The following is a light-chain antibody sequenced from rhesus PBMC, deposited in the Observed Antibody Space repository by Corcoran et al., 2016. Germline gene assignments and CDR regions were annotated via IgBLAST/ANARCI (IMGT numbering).Light chain of an antibody. J-gene: IGKJ2*01. Sequence: DIQMTQSPSSLSASVGDTVTITCRASQGISRYLNWFQQKPGTAPRLIIYDKSNLESGVPSRFSGSGSGTDFTLTSSSLQPEDFATYYCLQHKNYPYIFGRGTKVDIK. CDR3: LQHKNYPYI. CDR2: DKS. CDR1: QGISRY. V-gene: IGKV1-28*02.